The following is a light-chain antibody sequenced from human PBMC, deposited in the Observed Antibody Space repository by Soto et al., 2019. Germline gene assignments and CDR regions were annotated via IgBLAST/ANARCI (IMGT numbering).Light chain of an antibody. J-gene: IGLJ7*01. CDR1: RSNIGTGYE. CDR3: QSYDNSLGGSV. CDR2: ADT. V-gene: IGLV1-40*01. Sequence: QSVLTQPPSVSGAPGQRVTISCTGSRSNIGTGYEVHWYQHLPGTAPKLLIYADTSRPSGVPDRFSGSKSGTSAALAITGLLAEDEGVYCCQSYDNSLGGSVFGGGTQLTVL.